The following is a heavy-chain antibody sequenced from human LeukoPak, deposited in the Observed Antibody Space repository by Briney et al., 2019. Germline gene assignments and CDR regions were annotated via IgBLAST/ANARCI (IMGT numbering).Heavy chain of an antibody. J-gene: IGHJ4*02. Sequence: GGSLRLSCATSGFNFCDSRMTWVRQAPGKGLQWVANVNRDGTEKHFLDSVEGRFTISRDNANKALYLQMSSLTPQDTAVYFCVRGDWYFESWGQGALVTVSS. CDR3: VRGDWYFES. V-gene: IGHV3-7*04. CDR1: GFNFCDSR. CDR2: VNRDGTEK. D-gene: IGHD2-21*01.